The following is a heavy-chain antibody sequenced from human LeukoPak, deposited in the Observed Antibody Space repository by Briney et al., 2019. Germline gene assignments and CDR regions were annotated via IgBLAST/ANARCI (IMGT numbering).Heavy chain of an antibody. CDR2: IDPEDGET. CDR1: GYTLTELS. Sequence: ASVKVSCKVSGYTLTELSMHWVRQAPGKGLEWMGGIDPEDGETIYAQKLQGRVTMTTDTSTSTAYMELRSLRSDDTAVYYCAREGGRVPAATPLFDPWGQGTLVTVSS. J-gene: IGHJ5*02. V-gene: IGHV1-24*01. D-gene: IGHD2-2*01. CDR3: AREGGRVPAATPLFDP.